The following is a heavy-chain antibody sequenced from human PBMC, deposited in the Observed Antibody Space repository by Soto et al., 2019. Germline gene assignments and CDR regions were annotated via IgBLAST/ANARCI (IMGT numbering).Heavy chain of an antibody. D-gene: IGHD2-15*01. CDR2: IYSGGST. CDR3: ARDLKDSHSYYYYGMDV. V-gene: IGHV3-53*02. CDR1: GFTVSSNY. Sequence: EVQLVETGGGLIQPGGSLRLSCAASGFTVSSNYMGWVRQAPGKGLEWVSVIYSGGSTYYADSLKGRFTISRDNSKNTLYLQMNSLRAEDTAVYYCARDLKDSHSYYYYGMDVWGQGTTVTVSS. J-gene: IGHJ6*02.